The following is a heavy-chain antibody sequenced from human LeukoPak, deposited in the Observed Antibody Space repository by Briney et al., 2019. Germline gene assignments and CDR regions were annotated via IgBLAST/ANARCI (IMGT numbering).Heavy chain of an antibody. CDR2: IYYSGST. CDR3: SRAPRGGAFDI. CDR1: GGSISSGGYY. Sequence: SQTLSLTCTVSGGSISSGGYYWSWIRQHPGKGLEWIGYIYYSGSTYYNPSLKSRVTISVDTSKNQFSLKLSSVSAAGTAVYYCSRAPRGGAFDIWGQGTMVTVSS. V-gene: IGHV4-31*03. J-gene: IGHJ3*02.